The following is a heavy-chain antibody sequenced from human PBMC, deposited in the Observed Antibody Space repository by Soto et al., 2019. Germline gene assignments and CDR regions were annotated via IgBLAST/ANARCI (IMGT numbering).Heavy chain of an antibody. CDR3: AKKGYYPSGKINLFDS. J-gene: IGHJ4*02. D-gene: IGHD3-10*01. V-gene: IGHV4-38-2*01. CDR1: GYSINSDYY. Sequence: AWETLSLTCAVSGYSINSDYYWGWIRQPPGKGLEWIGSVDHSGRTYYSPSLRSRLTIFIDTSKNQFSLRLTSVTAADTAMYFCAKKGYYPSGKINLFDSWGPGTLVTVS. CDR2: VDHSGRT.